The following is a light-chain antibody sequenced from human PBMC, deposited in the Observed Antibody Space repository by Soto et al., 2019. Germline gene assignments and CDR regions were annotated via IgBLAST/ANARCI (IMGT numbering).Light chain of an antibody. Sequence: QLVLTQSPSASASLGASVNLTCTLSSGHSSYVIAWHQQQPEKGPRYLMKLNSDGSHSKGDGIPDRFSGSSSGAERYLTISSLQSEDEADYYCQTWDTDIVIFGGGTKLTVL. CDR1: SGHSSYV. J-gene: IGLJ2*01. V-gene: IGLV4-69*02. CDR3: QTWDTDIVI. CDR2: LNSDGSH.